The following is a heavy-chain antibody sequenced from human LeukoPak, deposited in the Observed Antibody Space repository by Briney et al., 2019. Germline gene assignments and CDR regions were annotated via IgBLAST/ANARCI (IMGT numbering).Heavy chain of an antibody. CDR1: GYTFTGYY. CDR3: ARSIIDYGDYSFDY. D-gene: IGHD4-17*01. V-gene: IGHV1-2*06. J-gene: IGHJ4*02. Sequence: ASVEVSCKASGYTFTGYYMHWVRQAPGQGLEWMGRINPNSGGTNYAQKFQGRVTMTRDTSISTAYMELSRLRSDDTAVYYCARSIIDYGDYSFDYWGQGTLVTVSS. CDR2: INPNSGGT.